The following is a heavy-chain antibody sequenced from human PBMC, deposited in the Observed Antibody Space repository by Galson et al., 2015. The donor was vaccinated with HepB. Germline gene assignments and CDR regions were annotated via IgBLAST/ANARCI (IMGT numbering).Heavy chain of an antibody. J-gene: IGHJ4*02. CDR2: ISYAGSSI. V-gene: IGHV3-30*18. Sequence: SLRLSCAASGFTFNTHGMHWVRQAPGKGLEWVAVISYAGSSIQYGDSMKGRFTISRDNSKNTLYLQMNSLRGEDTAVYYCAKGQSRDWFAFDDWGQGTLVTVSS. D-gene: IGHD3-9*01. CDR1: GFTFNTHG. CDR3: AKGQSRDWFAFDD.